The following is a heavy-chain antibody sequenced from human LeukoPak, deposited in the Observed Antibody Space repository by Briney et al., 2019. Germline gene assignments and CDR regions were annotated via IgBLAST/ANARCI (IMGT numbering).Heavy chain of an antibody. CDR2: INGGGDAT. D-gene: IGHD2-2*01. CDR1: GFTFNNNA. V-gene: IGHV3-23*01. CDR3: ARCTASCYANAFDV. J-gene: IGHJ3*01. Sequence: PGGSLRLSCATSGFTFNNNAMTWVCQAPGKGLEWVSAINGGGDATEYAESVKGRFTISRDNSKNTLYLQMNSLRPEDTAVYYCARCTASCYANAFDVWGQGTLLTVSS.